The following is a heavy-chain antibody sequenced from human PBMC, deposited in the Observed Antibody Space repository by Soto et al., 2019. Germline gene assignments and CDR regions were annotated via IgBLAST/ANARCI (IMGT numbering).Heavy chain of an antibody. V-gene: IGHV4-39*01. CDR2: IYYSGST. Sequence: SETLSLTCTVSGGSISSSSYYWCWIRQPPGKGLEWIGSIYYSGSTYYNPSLKSRVTISADTSKNQFSLKLSSVTAADTAVYYCARRSDCSGGSCYEWFDPWGQGTLVTVSS. J-gene: IGHJ5*02. CDR3: ARRSDCSGGSCYEWFDP. CDR1: GGSISSSSYY. D-gene: IGHD2-15*01.